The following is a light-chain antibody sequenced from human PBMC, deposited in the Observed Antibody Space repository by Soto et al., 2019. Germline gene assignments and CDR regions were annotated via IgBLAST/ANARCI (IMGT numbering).Light chain of an antibody. CDR3: QQSYSTPPT. V-gene: IGKV1-39*01. J-gene: IGKJ1*01. Sequence: DIQMTQSPSSLSASVGDRVTITCRASQSISSDLNWYQKKPGKAPKLLIYAASSLQSGVPSRFSGSGSVTDFTLTIISLQPEDFATDYCQQSYSTPPTFGQGTKVEIK. CDR1: QSISSD. CDR2: AAS.